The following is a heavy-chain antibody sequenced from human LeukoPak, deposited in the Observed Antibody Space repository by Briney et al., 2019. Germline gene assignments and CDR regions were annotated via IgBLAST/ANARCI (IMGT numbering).Heavy chain of an antibody. CDR1: GFTFGSYG. CDR3: ARDLGTAMVTFAFDY. Sequence: GGSLRLSCAAAGFTFGSYGMSWVRQAPGRGLDWVSGMSGSGGSAYYAASIKGRVTISRDNSKNTVYLQMNSLRVEDTAIYFCARDLGTAMVTFAFDYWGQGILVTVSS. CDR2: MSGSGGSA. V-gene: IGHV3-23*01. J-gene: IGHJ4*02. D-gene: IGHD5-18*01.